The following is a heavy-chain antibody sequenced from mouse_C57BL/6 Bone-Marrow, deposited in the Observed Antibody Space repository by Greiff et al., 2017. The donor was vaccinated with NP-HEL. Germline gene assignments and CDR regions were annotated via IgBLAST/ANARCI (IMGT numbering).Heavy chain of an antibody. CDR3: ARYGNYGYFDV. Sequence: VKLQQSGAELARPGASVKLSCKASGYTFTSYGISWVKQRTGQGLEWIGAIYPRSGNTYYNEKFKGKATLTADKSSSTAYMELRSLTSEDSAVYFCARYGNYGYFDVWGTGTTVTVSS. J-gene: IGHJ1*03. CDR2: IYPRSGNT. D-gene: IGHD2-1*01. CDR1: GYTFTSYG. V-gene: IGHV1-81*01.